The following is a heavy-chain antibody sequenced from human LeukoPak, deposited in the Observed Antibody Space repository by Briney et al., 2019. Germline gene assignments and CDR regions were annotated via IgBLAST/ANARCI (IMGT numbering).Heavy chain of an antibody. CDR1: GFTFSSYS. V-gene: IGHV3-21*01. J-gene: IGHJ4*02. CDR2: ISSSSSYI. D-gene: IGHD3-22*01. Sequence: GGSLRLSCAASGFTFSSYSMNWVRQAPGKGLEWVSSISSSSSYIYYVDSVKGRFTISRDNAKNSLYLQMNSLRAEGTAVYYCATLSYDSSGYYYYWGQGTLVTVSS. CDR3: ATLSYDSSGYYYY.